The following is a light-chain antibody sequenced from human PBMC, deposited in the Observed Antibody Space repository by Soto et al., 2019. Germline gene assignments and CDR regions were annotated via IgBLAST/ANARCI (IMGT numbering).Light chain of an antibody. J-gene: IGKJ1*01. V-gene: IGKV3-20*01. CDR2: GAS. Sequence: VFTQSPGTLSLSPGERATLSCRASQTVSNNYLAWYQQKPGQAPRLVIYGASNRATGIPDRFSASGSGTDFTLTISRLEPEDFAVYYCQQYGSSPRTFGQGTKVDI. CDR3: QQYGSSPRT. CDR1: QTVSNNY.